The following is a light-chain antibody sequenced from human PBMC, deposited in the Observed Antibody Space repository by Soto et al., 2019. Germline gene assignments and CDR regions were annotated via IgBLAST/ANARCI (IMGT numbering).Light chain of an antibody. J-gene: IGLJ2*01. Sequence: QSALTQPASVSGSPGQSITISCTGTSSDVGGYNYVSWYQQHPGKAPKLMIYDVSNRPSGVSNRFSGSKSGNTASLTISGLQAEDVADYYCSSYTNSSPYVVFGGGTKLTVL. V-gene: IGLV2-14*01. CDR1: SSDVGGYNY. CDR3: SSYTNSSPYVV. CDR2: DVS.